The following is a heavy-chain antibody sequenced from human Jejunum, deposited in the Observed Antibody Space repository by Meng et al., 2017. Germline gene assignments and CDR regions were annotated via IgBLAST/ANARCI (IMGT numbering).Heavy chain of an antibody. CDR1: GFSLSTRGVG. J-gene: IGHJ5*02. Sequence: SGPTLVKPTQTLTLTCTFSGFSLSTRGVGVGWIRQPPGKALECLALIYWDDDKRYNPSLKNRLTITKDTSKNQVVLTMTNMDPVDTATYYCAHRLAYSSNYNVGWFDPWGQGTLVTVSS. V-gene: IGHV2-5*02. CDR3: AHRLAYSSNYNVGWFDP. D-gene: IGHD6-13*01. CDR2: IYWDDDK.